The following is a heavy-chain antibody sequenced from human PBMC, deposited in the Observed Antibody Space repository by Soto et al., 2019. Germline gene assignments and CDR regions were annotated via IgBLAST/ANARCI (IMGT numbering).Heavy chain of an antibody. CDR2: IIPIFGTA. Sequence: ASVKVSCKASGGTFSSYAISWVRQAPGQGLEWMGGIIPIFGTANYAQKFQGRVTITADESTSTAYMELSSLRSEDTAVYYCARDSFTVTGTKEEYYYYGMAVWGQGTTVTVSS. CDR3: ARDSFTVTGTKEEYYYYGMAV. CDR1: GGTFSSYA. D-gene: IGHD1-7*01. V-gene: IGHV1-69*13. J-gene: IGHJ6*02.